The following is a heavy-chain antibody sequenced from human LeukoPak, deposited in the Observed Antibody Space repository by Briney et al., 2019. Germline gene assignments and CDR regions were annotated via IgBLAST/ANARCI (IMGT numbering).Heavy chain of an antibody. CDR3: ATGDSGSYFDY. V-gene: IGHV1-69-2*01. J-gene: IGHJ4*02. CDR2: VDPEDGEA. CDR1: GYTFTDYY. Sequence: ASVKVSCKVSGYTFTDYYMHWVQQAPGKGLEWMGLVDPEDGEAIYAEKFQGRVTITADTSTDTAYMELSSLRSEDTAVYYCATGDSGSYFDYWGQGTLVTVSS. D-gene: IGHD1-26*01.